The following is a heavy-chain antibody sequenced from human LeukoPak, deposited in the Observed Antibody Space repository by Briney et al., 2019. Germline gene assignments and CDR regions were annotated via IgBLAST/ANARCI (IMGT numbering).Heavy chain of an antibody. V-gene: IGHV5-51*01. CDR2: IYPGDSDT. Sequence: GESLKISCKGSGYSFTSYWIGWVRQMPGKGLEWMGIIYPGDSDTRYSPSFQGQVTISADKSISTAYLQWSSLKASDTAMYYCARHEDCSGGSCYPFNYWGQGTLVTVSS. J-gene: IGHJ4*02. CDR3: ARHEDCSGGSCYPFNY. CDR1: GYSFTSYW. D-gene: IGHD2-15*01.